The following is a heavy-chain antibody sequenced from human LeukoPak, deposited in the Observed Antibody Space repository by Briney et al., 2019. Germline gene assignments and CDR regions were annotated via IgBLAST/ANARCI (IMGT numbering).Heavy chain of an antibody. J-gene: IGHJ3*02. CDR2: INHSGST. CDR3: ARDSSSNAFDI. V-gene: IGHV4-34*01. CDR1: GGSFSGYY. D-gene: IGHD5-18*01. Sequence: ASETLSLTCAVYGGSFSGYYWSWIRQPPGKGLEWIGEINHSGSTNYNPSLKSRVTISVDTSKNQFSLKLSSVTAADTAVYYCARDSSSNAFDIWGQGTMVTVSS.